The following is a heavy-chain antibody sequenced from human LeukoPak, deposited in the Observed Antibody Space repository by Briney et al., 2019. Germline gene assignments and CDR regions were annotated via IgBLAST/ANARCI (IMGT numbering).Heavy chain of an antibody. D-gene: IGHD6-6*01. CDR1: GYSISSGYY. CDR3: ARDRQYSSSFTHWFDP. V-gene: IGHV4-38-2*02. Sequence: SETLSLTCTVSGYSISSGYYWGWIRQPPGKGLEWIGNIYHSGSTYYTPSLKSRVTISVDTSKNQFSLKLSSVTAAATAAYYCARDRQYSSSFTHWFDPWGQGTLVTVSS. J-gene: IGHJ5*02. CDR2: IYHSGST.